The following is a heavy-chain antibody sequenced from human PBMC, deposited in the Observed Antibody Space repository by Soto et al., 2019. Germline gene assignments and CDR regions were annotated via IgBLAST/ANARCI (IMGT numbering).Heavy chain of an antibody. V-gene: IGHV1-69*13. CDR2: IIPIFGKT. CDR1: GYTFTSYG. CDR3: ARKYCSGGSCYYGMDV. Sequence: SVKVSCKASGYTFTSYGISWVRQAPGQGLEWMGGIIPIFGKTNYAQKFQGRVTITADESTSTAYMELSSLRSEDTAVYYCARKYCSGGSCYYGMDVWGQGTTVTVSS. J-gene: IGHJ6*02. D-gene: IGHD2-15*01.